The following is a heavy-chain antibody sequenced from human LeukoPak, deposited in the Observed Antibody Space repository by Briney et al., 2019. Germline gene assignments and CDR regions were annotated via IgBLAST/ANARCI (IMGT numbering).Heavy chain of an antibody. D-gene: IGHD3-22*01. Sequence: PGRSLRLSCAASRFTFSYCDMHWVRQAPGKGLEWVAFISYDGSKKYYGDSVKGRFTISRDNAKNSLYLQMNSLRAEDTAVYYCARDPYDSSWGLCYFDYWGQGNLVTVSS. V-gene: IGHV3-30*12. CDR1: RFTFSYCD. CDR3: ARDPYDSSWGLCYFDY. CDR2: ISYDGSKK. J-gene: IGHJ4*02.